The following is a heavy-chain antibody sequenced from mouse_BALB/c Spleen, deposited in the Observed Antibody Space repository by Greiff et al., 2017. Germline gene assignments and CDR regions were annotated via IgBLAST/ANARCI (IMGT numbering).Heavy chain of an antibody. V-gene: IGHV3-6*02. J-gene: IGHJ4*01. D-gene: IGHD2-14*01. CDR1: GYSITSGYY. CDR3: ARYDGPYAMDY. Sequence: EVKLVESGPGLVKPSQSLSLTCSVTGYSITSGYYWNWIRQFPGNKLEWMGYISYDGSNNYNPSLKNRISITRDTSKNQFFLKLNSVTTEDTATYYCARYDGPYAMDYWGQGTSVTVSS. CDR2: ISYDGSN.